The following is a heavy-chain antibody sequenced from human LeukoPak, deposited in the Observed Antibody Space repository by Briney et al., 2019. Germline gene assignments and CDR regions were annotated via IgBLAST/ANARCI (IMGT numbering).Heavy chain of an antibody. J-gene: IGHJ6*02. D-gene: IGHD3-3*02. Sequence: GGSLRLSCAASGFTVSSNYMSWVRQAPGKGLEWASVIYSGGSTYYADSVKGRFTISRDNSKNTLYLQMNSLRAEDTAVYYCARVMRIFGSYYYYYGMDVWGQGTTVTVSS. V-gene: IGHV3-53*01. CDR2: IYSGGST. CDR3: ARVMRIFGSYYYYYGMDV. CDR1: GFTVSSNY.